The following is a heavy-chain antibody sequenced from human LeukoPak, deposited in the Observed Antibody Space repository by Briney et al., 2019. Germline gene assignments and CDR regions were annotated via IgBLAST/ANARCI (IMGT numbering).Heavy chain of an antibody. CDR1: GFSFNSYS. J-gene: IGHJ3*02. D-gene: IGHD2-21*01. CDR2: INSGSTSI. Sequence: GGSLRLSCAGSGFSFNSYSMNWVRQAPGKGLEWVSYINSGSTSIHYADSVKGRFTISRDNAKNSLFLQMNSLRAGDTAVYYCARGEALELWWGRNDAFDIWGQGTMVTVSS. CDR3: ARGEALELWWGRNDAFDI. V-gene: IGHV3-48*01.